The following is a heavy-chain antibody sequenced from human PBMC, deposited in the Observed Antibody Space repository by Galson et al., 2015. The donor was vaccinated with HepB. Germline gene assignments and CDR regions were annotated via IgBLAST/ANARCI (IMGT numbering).Heavy chain of an antibody. CDR3: ARDRGPWVGYYYAMDV. CDR1: EYTFKTYP. Sequence: SVKVSCKASEYTFKTYPLHWVRQAPGQRLEWLGWINGANGNTKYSEKLQGRVTITRDTSASTAYMELSSLQSEDTAVYYCARDRGPWVGYYYAMDVWGQGTTVIVSS. V-gene: IGHV1-3*01. CDR2: INGANGNT. J-gene: IGHJ6*02. D-gene: IGHD1-26*01.